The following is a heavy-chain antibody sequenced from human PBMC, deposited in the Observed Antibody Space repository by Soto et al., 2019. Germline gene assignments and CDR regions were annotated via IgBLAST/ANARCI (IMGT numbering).Heavy chain of an antibody. CDR3: VRTRYGPTFDY. J-gene: IGHJ4*02. CDR2: ISGSDGAI. D-gene: IGHD2-8*01. V-gene: IGHV3-11*01. CDR1: GFTFSDYY. Sequence: GGSLRLSCAASGFTFSDYYMNWIRQAPGKGLEWLSYISGSDGAIYYADSVKGRFTISRDNAENSLYLQMDSLRAEDTAVYYCVRTRYGPTFDYWGPGTLVTVS.